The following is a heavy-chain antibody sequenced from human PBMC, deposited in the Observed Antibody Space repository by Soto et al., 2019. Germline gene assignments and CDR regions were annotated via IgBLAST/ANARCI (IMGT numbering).Heavy chain of an antibody. J-gene: IGHJ6*02. D-gene: IGHD3-22*01. Sequence: PAQPLDSPSAISGSGGSTYYADSVKGRFTISRDNSKNTLYLQMNSLRAEDTAVYYCAKSIGFYDSSGYYYYGMDVWGQGTTVTVS. CDR2: ISGSGGST. CDR3: AKSIGFYDSSGYYYYGMDV. V-gene: IGHV3-23*01.